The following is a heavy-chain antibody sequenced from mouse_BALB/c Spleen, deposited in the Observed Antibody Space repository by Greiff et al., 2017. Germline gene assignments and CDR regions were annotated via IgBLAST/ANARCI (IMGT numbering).Heavy chain of an antibody. CDR3: TRSLYSWFAY. V-gene: IGHV1S81*02. Sequence: QVQLQQSGAELVKPGASVKLSCKASGYTFTSYYMYWVKQRPGQGLEWIGEINPSNGGTNFNEKFKSKATLTVDKSSSTAYMQLSSLTSEDSAVYYCTRSLYSWFAYWGQGTLVTVSA. D-gene: IGHD2-12*01. J-gene: IGHJ3*01. CDR1: GYTFTSYY. CDR2: INPSNGGT.